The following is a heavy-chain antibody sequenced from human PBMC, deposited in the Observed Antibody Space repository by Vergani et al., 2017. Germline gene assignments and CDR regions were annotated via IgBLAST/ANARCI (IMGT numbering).Heavy chain of an antibody. Sequence: EVQLVPSGAEVKKPGESLKISCKGSGYSFTSYWIGWVRQLPGKGLEWMGIIYPGDSDTRYSPSFQGQVTISADKSNSTAYLQWSSLKASDTAMYYCASAEYYDDVWGSYRFDYWGQGTLVTVSS. D-gene: IGHD3-16*02. V-gene: IGHV5-51*03. J-gene: IGHJ4*02. CDR2: IYPGDSDT. CDR1: GYSFTSYW. CDR3: ASAEYYDDVWGSYRFDY.